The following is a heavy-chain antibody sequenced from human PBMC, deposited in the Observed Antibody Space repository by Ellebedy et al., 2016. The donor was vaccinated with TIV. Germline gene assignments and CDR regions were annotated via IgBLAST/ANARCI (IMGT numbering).Heavy chain of an antibody. Sequence: GESLKISXAASGFTFSSYAMHWVRQAPGKGLEWVAVISYDGSNKYYADSVKGRFTISRDNSKNTLYLQMNSLRAEDTAVYYCAKEGSREIFDYWGQGTLVTVSS. CDR3: AKEGSREIFDY. J-gene: IGHJ4*02. CDR1: GFTFSSYA. D-gene: IGHD5-24*01. V-gene: IGHV3-30-3*01. CDR2: ISYDGSNK.